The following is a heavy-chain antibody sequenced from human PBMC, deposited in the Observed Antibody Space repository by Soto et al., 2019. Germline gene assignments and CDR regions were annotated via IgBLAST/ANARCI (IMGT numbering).Heavy chain of an antibody. D-gene: IGHD3-10*01. CDR1: GGTFSSYP. J-gene: IGHJ5*02. V-gene: IGHV1-69*12. CDR2: IIPIFDTA. Sequence: QVQLVQSGAEVKKPGSSVKVSCKASGGTFSSYPIRWVRQAPGQGLEWMGGIIPIFDTANYAQKFQGRVTITAAESTSTAYMARSSLRSEDTAVYYCARGGSAWLSDNWFDPWGQGTLVTVSP. CDR3: ARGGSAWLSDNWFDP.